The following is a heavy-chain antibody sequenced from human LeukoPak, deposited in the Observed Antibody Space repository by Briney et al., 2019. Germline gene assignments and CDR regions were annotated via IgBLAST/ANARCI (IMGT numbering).Heavy chain of an antibody. CDR2: VYYSGST. Sequence: SETLSLTCVLSGASISSSDHYWAWIRQPPGKGLEWIGPVYYSGSTYYNPSLKSRLTISVDTSNNSISLKVTSLTAADTAVYYCARHGNWEPFDYWGQGSLVTVSS. D-gene: IGHD1-1*01. CDR3: ARHGNWEPFDY. CDR1: GASISSSDHY. J-gene: IGHJ4*02. V-gene: IGHV4-39*01.